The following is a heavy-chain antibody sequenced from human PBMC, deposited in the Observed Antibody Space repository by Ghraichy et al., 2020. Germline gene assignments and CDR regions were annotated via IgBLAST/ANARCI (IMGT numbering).Heavy chain of an antibody. J-gene: IGHJ5*02. CDR2: IYYSGST. Sequence: GSLRLSCTVSGGSISSSSYYWGWIRQPPGKGLEWIGSIYYSGSTYYNTSLKSRVTISVDTSKNQFSLKLSSVTAADTAVYYCAVDCSSTSCYDREGFDPWGQGTLVNVSS. V-gene: IGHV4-39*01. D-gene: IGHD2-2*01. CDR3: AVDCSSTSCYDREGFDP. CDR1: GGSISSSSYY.